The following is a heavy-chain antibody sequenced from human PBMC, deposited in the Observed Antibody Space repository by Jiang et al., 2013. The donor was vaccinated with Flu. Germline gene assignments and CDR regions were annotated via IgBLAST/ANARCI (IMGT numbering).Heavy chain of an antibody. CDR2: TYYRSKWYN. D-gene: IGHD5-12*01. V-gene: IGHV6-1*01. J-gene: IGHJ3*02. Sequence: VSSNSAAWNWIRQSPSRGLEWLGRTYYRSKWYNDYAVSVKSRITINPDTSKNQFSLQLNSVTPEDTAVYYCARGGLSGYENDAFDIWGQGTMVTVSS. CDR3: ARGGLSGYENDAFDI. CDR1: VSSNSAA.